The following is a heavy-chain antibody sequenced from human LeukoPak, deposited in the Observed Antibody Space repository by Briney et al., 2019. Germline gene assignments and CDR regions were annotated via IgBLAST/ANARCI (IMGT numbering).Heavy chain of an antibody. Sequence: GGSLRLSCAASGFTFSGHEMNWVRQTPGKGLEWLSYISTTGSTIYYADSVKGRFTISRDNAKNSLYLQMNSLRAEDAAIYYCARADPYGDSTPDYWGQGTPVTVSS. CDR2: ISTTGSTI. CDR3: ARADPYGDSTPDY. V-gene: IGHV3-48*03. CDR1: GFTFSGHE. D-gene: IGHD4-17*01. J-gene: IGHJ4*02.